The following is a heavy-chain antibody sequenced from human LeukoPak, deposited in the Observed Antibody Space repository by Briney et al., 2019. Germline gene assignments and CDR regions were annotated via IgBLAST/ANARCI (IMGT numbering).Heavy chain of an antibody. CDR1: GVTFSSYG. CDR2: ISYDGSNK. Sequence: GGSLRLSCAASGVTFSSYGMHWVRQAPGKGLEWVAVISYDGSNKYYADSVKGRFTISRDNSKNTLYLQMNSLRAEDTAVYYCAVGIAAAGTFDYWGQGTLVTVSS. J-gene: IGHJ4*02. CDR3: AVGIAAAGTFDY. D-gene: IGHD6-13*01. V-gene: IGHV3-30*03.